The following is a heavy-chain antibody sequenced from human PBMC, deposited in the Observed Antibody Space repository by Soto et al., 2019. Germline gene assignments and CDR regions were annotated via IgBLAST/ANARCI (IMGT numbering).Heavy chain of an antibody. CDR2: IWYDGSSE. CDR3: ARGVDYFDY. Sequence: QVQLVESGGGVVQPGRSLRLSCAASGFTFNRYGMHWGRQAPGKGLGWVAVIWYDGSSEYYADSVKGRFTISRDNSKNTLFLQTNSLGAEDTAVYYCARGVDYFDYWGQGTLVTVSS. J-gene: IGHJ4*02. V-gene: IGHV3-33*01. CDR1: GFTFNRYG.